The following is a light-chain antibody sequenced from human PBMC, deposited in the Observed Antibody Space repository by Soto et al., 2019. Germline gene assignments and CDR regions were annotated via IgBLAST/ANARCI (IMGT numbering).Light chain of an antibody. CDR2: EGS. J-gene: IGLJ1*01. CDR3: CSYAGSSTYV. V-gene: IGLV2-23*01. CDR1: SSDVGSYNL. Sequence: QSVLTQPASVSVSPGQSITISCTGTSSDVGSYNLVSWYQQHPGKAPKLMIYEGSKRPSGVSNRFSGSKSGNTASLTISGLQADDEADYYCCSYAGSSTYVFGTWTKVTVL.